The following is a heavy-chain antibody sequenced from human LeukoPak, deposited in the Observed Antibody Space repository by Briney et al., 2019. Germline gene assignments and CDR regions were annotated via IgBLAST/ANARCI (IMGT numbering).Heavy chain of an antibody. J-gene: IGHJ4*02. V-gene: IGHV1-2*06. CDR2: INPNSSGT. D-gene: IGHD3-22*01. CDR3: ARVLYYYDSSGYGY. Sequence: ASVKVSCKASGYTFTGYYMHWVRQAPGQGLEWMGRINPNSSGTNYAQKFQGRVTMTRDTSISTAYMELSRLRSDDTAVYYCARVLYYYDSSGYGYWGQGTLVTVSS. CDR1: GYTFTGYY.